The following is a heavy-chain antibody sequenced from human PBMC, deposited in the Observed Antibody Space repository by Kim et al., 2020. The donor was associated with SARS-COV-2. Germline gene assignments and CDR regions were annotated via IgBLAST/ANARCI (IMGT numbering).Heavy chain of an antibody. V-gene: IGHV3-30*18. CDR1: GFTFSSYG. D-gene: IGHD3-22*01. J-gene: IGHJ6*02. CDR3: AKAKGYDSSGYYYYYYYGFDV. CDR2: ISYDGSNK. Sequence: GGSLRLSCAASGFTFSSYGMHWVRQAPGKGLEWVAVISYDGSNKYYADSVKGRFTISRDNSKNTLYLQMNSLRAEDTAMYYCAKAKGYDSSGYYYYYYYGFDVWGQGTTVTVSS.